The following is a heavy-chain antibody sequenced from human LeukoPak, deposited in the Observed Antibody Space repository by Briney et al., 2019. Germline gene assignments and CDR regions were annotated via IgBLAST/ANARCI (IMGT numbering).Heavy chain of an antibody. J-gene: IGHJ4*02. D-gene: IGHD3-9*01. CDR1: GYTFTSNY. CDR2: ISPSGGST. CDR3: AREGVRGRYFDWLLGDFDY. V-gene: IGHV1-46*01. Sequence: ASVKVSCKAFGYTFTSNYMHWVRQAPGQGPEWMGVISPSGGSTTYAQKFQDRLTLTRDMSTSTDYLELSSLRSDDTAMYYCAREGVRGRYFDWLLGDFDYWGQGTLVSVSS.